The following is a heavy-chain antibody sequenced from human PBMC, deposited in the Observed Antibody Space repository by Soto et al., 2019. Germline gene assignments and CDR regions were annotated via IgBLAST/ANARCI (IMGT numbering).Heavy chain of an antibody. CDR1: GNSFTTYY. J-gene: IGHJ4*02. Sequence: ASVKVSCKASGNSFTTYYMHWVRQAPGQGLEWMGIINPSGGRTTYAQKFQGRVTMTRDTSTSTFHMELSSLTSEDTAVYYCAGLYHYDSSGYYAYWGQGTLVTVPS. CDR3: AGLYHYDSSGYYAY. V-gene: IGHV1-46*01. D-gene: IGHD3-22*01. CDR2: INPSGGRT.